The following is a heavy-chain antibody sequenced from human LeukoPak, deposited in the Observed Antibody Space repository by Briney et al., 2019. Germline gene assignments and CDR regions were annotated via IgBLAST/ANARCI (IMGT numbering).Heavy chain of an antibody. V-gene: IGHV6-1*01. J-gene: IGHJ5*02. D-gene: IGHD2-2*01. CDR3: ARRLTQYDCFDP. CDR1: GDSVSSNSVT. CDR2: IYYRSTWYN. Sequence: SQTLSLTCAISGDSVSSNSVTWNWIRQSPSRGLEWLGRIYYRSTWYNDYAVSVRGRITVNPDTSKNQFSLHLNSVTPEDTAVYYCARRLTQYDCFDPWGQGILVTVSS.